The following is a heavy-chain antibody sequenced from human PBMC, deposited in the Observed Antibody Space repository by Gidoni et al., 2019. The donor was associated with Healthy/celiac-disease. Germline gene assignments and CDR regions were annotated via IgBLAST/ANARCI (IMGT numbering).Heavy chain of an antibody. D-gene: IGHD3-9*01. Sequence: QVQLVQSGAEVKKPGSSVKVSCKASGGTFSSYAISWVRQAPGQGLEWMGGILPIFGTANYAQKFQGRVTITADESTSTAYMELSSLRSEDTAVYYCAREPDDILTGSPSWYFDLWGRGTLVTVSS. CDR2: ILPIFGTA. CDR3: AREPDDILTGSPSWYFDL. CDR1: GGTFSSYA. J-gene: IGHJ2*01. V-gene: IGHV1-69*01.